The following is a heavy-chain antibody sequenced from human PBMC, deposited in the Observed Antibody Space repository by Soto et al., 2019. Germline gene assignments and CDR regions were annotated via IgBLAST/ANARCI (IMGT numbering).Heavy chain of an antibody. D-gene: IGHD6-13*01. J-gene: IGHJ6*02. CDR2: IYYSGST. CDR1: GGSISSYY. Sequence: SETLSLTCTVSGGSISSYYWGWIRQPPGKGLEWIGSIYYSGSTNYNPSLKSRVTISVDTSKNQFSLKLSSVTAADTAVYYCARVHSSSWYIGEAGMDVWGQGTTVTVSS. CDR3: ARVHSSSWYIGEAGMDV. V-gene: IGHV4-59*01.